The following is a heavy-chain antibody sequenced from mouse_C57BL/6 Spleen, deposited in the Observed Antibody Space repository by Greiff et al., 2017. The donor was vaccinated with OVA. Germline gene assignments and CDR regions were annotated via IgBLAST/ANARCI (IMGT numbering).Heavy chain of an antibody. Sequence: DVKLVESGEGLVKPGGSLKLSCAASGFTFSSYAMSWVRQTPEKRLEWVAYISSGGDYIYYADTVKGRFTISRDNARNTLYLQMSSLKSEDTAMYYCTTHYYGSSYDYWYFDVWGTGTTVTVSS. CDR3: TTHYYGSSYDYWYFDV. CDR2: ISSGGDYI. J-gene: IGHJ1*03. V-gene: IGHV5-9-1*02. D-gene: IGHD1-1*01. CDR1: GFTFSSYA.